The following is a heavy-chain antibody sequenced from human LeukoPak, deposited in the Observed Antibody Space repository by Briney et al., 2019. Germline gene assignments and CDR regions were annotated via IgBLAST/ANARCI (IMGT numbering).Heavy chain of an antibody. CDR1: GFTVSSNS. Sequence: PGGSLRLSCTVSGFTVSSNSMSWVRQAPGKVLEWVSFIYSDNTHYSDSVKGRFTISRDNAKNSLYLQMNSLRAEDTAVYYCARDTPELRYFDWLCDYWGQGTLVTVSS. CDR2: IYSDNT. J-gene: IGHJ4*02. D-gene: IGHD3-9*01. CDR3: ARDTPELRYFDWLCDY. V-gene: IGHV3-53*01.